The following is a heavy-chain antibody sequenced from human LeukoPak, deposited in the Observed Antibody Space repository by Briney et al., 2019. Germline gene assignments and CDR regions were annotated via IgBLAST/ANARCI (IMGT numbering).Heavy chain of an antibody. Sequence: AAVKVSCKASGYTFTGYYMHWVRQAPGQGLEWMGWLNPNSGGTNYAQKFQGRVTMTRDTSISTAYMELSRLRSDDTAVYYCARGSPRMITFGGVIVTLSFDYWGQGTLVTVSS. CDR3: ARGSPRMITFGGVIVTLSFDY. J-gene: IGHJ4*02. D-gene: IGHD3-16*02. V-gene: IGHV1-2*02. CDR1: GYTFTGYY. CDR2: LNPNSGGT.